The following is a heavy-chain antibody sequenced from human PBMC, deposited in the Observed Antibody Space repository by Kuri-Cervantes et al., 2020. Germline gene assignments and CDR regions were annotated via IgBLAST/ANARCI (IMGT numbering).Heavy chain of an antibody. CDR2: ISGSGGST. CDR3: ASSGSYYPFDY. J-gene: IGHJ4*02. CDR1: GFTFSSYG. Sequence: GESLKISCAASGFTFSSYGMHWVRQAPGKGLEWVSAISGSGGSTYHADSVKGRFTISRDNSKNTLCLQMNSLRAEDTAVYYCASSGSYYPFDYWGQGTLVTVSS. V-gene: IGHV3-23*01. D-gene: IGHD1-26*01.